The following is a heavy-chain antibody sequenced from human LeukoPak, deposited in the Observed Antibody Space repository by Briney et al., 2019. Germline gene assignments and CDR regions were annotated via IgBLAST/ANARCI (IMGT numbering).Heavy chain of an antibody. J-gene: IGHJ4*02. V-gene: IGHV1-18*01. Sequence: ASVKVSCKASGYIFTTSGITWVRQAPGQGLEWMGWISARNSNTHYTKSLQGRVTMTIDTSTSTAYMKLTSLRSDDTAVYYCARDRGSGEIDYWGQGTLVTVSS. D-gene: IGHD6-25*01. CDR3: ARDRGSGEIDY. CDR1: GYIFTTSG. CDR2: ISARNSNT.